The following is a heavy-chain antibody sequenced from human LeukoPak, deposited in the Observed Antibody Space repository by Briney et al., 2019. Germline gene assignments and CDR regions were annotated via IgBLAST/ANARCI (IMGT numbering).Heavy chain of an antibody. CDR1: GLTVSSNY. D-gene: IGHD1-7*01. CDR3: ARDWGNWNYDY. J-gene: IGHJ4*02. Sequence: GGSLRLSCAASGLTVSSNYMSWVRQAPGKGLEWVSLISSGGSTYYADSVRGRFTISRDNSKNTLYLQMNSLRAEDTAVYYCARDWGNWNYDYRGQGTLVTVSS. CDR2: ISSGGST. V-gene: IGHV3-66*01.